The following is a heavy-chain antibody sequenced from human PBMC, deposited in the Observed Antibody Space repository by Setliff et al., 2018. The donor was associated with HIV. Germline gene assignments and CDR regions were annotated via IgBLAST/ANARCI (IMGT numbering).Heavy chain of an antibody. V-gene: IGHV3-23*01. CDR3: AKEFHDFWSGPYYMDV. J-gene: IGHJ6*03. CDR1: GFTFSNYA. D-gene: IGHD3-3*01. CDR2: ISGSGGST. Sequence: LSCTASGFTFSNYAMSWVRQAPGKGLEWVSTISGSGGSTYNADSVKGRFTISRDNSKNTLYLQMNSLRAEDTAVYYCAKEFHDFWSGPYYMDVWGKGTTVT.